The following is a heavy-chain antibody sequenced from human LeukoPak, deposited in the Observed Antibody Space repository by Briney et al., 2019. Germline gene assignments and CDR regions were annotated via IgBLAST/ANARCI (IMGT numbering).Heavy chain of an antibody. V-gene: IGHV3-30-3*01. D-gene: IGHD3-3*01. CDR1: GFSFSSYA. Sequence: GRSLRLSCAASGFSFSSYAMHWVRQAPGKGLEWVAVISYDGSNKYYADSVKGRFTISRDNSKNTLYLQMNSLRAEDTAVYYCARETIFGVVIIGPFDYWGQGTLVTVSS. CDR3: ARETIFGVVIIGPFDY. J-gene: IGHJ4*02. CDR2: ISYDGSNK.